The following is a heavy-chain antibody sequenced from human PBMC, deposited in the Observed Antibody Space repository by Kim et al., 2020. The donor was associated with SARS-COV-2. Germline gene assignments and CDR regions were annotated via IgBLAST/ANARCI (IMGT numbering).Heavy chain of an antibody. CDR3: AKSHIIPRPKELYVDTAPRGGYFDY. Sequence: GGSLRLSCAASGFTFRSYAMSWVRQAPGKGLEWVSAISGSGGSTYYADSVKGRFTISRDNSKNTLYLQMNSLRAEDTAVYYCAKSHIIPRPKELYVDTAPRGGYFDYWGQGTLVTVSS. CDR2: ISGSGGST. V-gene: IGHV3-23*01. CDR1: GFTFRSYA. D-gene: IGHD5-18*01. J-gene: IGHJ4*02.